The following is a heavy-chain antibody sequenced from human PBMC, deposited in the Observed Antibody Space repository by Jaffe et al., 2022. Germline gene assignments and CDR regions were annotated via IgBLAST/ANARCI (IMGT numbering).Heavy chain of an antibody. CDR1: GGSFSGYY. CDR3: ARMGGSGSYYPSYYYYMDV. CDR2: INHSGST. Sequence: QVQLQQWGAGLLKPSETLSLTCAVYGGSFSGYYWSWIRQPPGKGLEWIGEINHSGSTNYNPSLKSRVTISVDTSKNQFSLKLSSVTAADTAVYYCARMGGSGSYYPSYYYYMDVWGKGTTVTVSS. J-gene: IGHJ6*03. V-gene: IGHV4-34*01. D-gene: IGHD3-10*01.